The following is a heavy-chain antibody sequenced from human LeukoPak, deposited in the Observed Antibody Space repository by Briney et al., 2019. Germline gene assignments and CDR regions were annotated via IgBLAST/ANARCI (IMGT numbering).Heavy chain of an antibody. V-gene: IGHV3-30*02. CDR3: AKVGTWSGYDLYDYFDY. CDR2: IRHDGSDK. J-gene: IGHJ4*02. Sequence: PGESLRLSRVASGFTFSSHAMYWVRQGPVKGLEGVSSIRHDGSDKYYADSVNGRFTISRDNSKNTLYLQMNSLRAEDTAVYYCAKVGTWSGYDLYDYFDYWGQGTLVTVSS. CDR1: GFTFSSHA. D-gene: IGHD5-12*01.